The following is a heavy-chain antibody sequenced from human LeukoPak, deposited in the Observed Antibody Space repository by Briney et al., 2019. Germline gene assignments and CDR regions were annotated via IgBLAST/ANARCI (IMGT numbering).Heavy chain of an antibody. D-gene: IGHD3-22*01. CDR3: ARGGEAHYYDSSGYYFFDY. CDR2: INPNSGGT. V-gene: IGHV1-2*02. J-gene: IGHJ4*02. Sequence: ASVKVSCKASGYTFTAYYIHWVRQAPGQGLEWMGWINPNSGGTSYEQKFQGRVTMTRDSSISTAYMELSRLRSDDTAVYYCARGGEAHYYDSSGYYFFDYWGQGTLVTVSS. CDR1: GYTFTAYY.